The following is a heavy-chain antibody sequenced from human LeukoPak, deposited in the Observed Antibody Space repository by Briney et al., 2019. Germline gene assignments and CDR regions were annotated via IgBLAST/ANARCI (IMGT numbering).Heavy chain of an antibody. CDR3: ARDLFVVATDDY. Sequence: ASVKVSCKASGYTFTGYYMHWVRRAPGQGLEWMGWINPNSGGTNYAQKFQGRVTMTRDTSISTAYMELSRLRSDDTAVYYCARDLFVVATDDYWGQGTLVTVSS. D-gene: IGHD2-2*01. V-gene: IGHV1-2*02. J-gene: IGHJ4*02. CDR1: GYTFTGYY. CDR2: INPNSGGT.